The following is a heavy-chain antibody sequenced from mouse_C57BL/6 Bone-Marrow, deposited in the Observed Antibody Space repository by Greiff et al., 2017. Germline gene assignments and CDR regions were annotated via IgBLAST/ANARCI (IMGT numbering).Heavy chain of an antibody. CDR1: GFTFSSYA. D-gene: IGHD6-1*01. Sequence: DVHLVESGGGLVKPGGSLKLSCAASGFTFSSYAMSWVRQTPEKRLEWVATISDGGSYTYYPDNVKGRFTISRDNAKNNLYLQMSHLKSEDTAMYYCARATSDFDYWGQGTTLTVSS. CDR2: ISDGGSYT. J-gene: IGHJ2*01. CDR3: ARATSDFDY. V-gene: IGHV5-4*01.